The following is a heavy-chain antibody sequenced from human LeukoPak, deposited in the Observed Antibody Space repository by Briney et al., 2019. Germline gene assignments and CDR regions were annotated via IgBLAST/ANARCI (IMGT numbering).Heavy chain of an antibody. CDR2: IWYDGKNK. D-gene: IGHD3-10*01. CDR3: ARDSYGSGSLDY. J-gene: IGHJ4*02. V-gene: IGHV3-33*08. Sequence: GGSLRLSCAASGFTFSSYAMSWVRQAPGKGLEWVAVIWYDGKNKYYADSVKGRFTISRDNSKNTLSVQMNSLRAEDTAVYYCARDSYGSGSLDYWGQGTLVTVSS. CDR1: GFTFSSYA.